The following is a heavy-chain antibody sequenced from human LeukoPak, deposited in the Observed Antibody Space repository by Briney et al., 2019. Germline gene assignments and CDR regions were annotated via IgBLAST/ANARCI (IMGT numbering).Heavy chain of an antibody. V-gene: IGHV4-59*08. CDR1: GGSISSYY. CDR2: IYYSGST. J-gene: IGHJ3*02. D-gene: IGHD6-13*01. CDR3: ARHPSSSWSNAFDI. Sequence: PSETLSLTCTVSGGSISSYYWSWIRQPPGKGLEWIGYIYYSGSTNYYPSLKSRVTISVDTSKNHFSLKLSSVTPADTAVYYCARHPSSSWSNAFDIWGQGTMVTVSS.